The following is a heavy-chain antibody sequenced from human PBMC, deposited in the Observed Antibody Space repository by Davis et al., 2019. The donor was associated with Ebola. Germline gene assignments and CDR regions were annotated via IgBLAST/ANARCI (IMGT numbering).Heavy chain of an antibody. CDR3: ARDFSDFDY. CDR2: INSDGSST. CDR1: GFSFSSYW. V-gene: IGHV3-74*01. Sequence: GESLKISCAASGFSFSSYWMHWVRQAPGKGLVWVSHINSDGSSTSYADSVKGRFTISRDNAKNTLYLQMNSLRAEDTAVYYCARDFSDFDYWGQGTLVTVSS. J-gene: IGHJ4*02. D-gene: IGHD3-10*01.